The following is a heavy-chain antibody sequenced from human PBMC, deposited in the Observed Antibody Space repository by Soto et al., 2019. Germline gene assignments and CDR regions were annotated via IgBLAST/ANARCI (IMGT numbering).Heavy chain of an antibody. CDR2: IYYSGST. Sequence: SETLSLTCTVSGGSVSSGSYYWSWIRQPPGKGLEWIGYIYYSGSTNYNPSLKSRVTISVDTSKNQFSLKLSSVTAADTAVYYCARLNWNSEPYYFDYWGQGTLVTVSS. J-gene: IGHJ4*02. CDR3: ARLNWNSEPYYFDY. V-gene: IGHV4-61*01. D-gene: IGHD1-7*01. CDR1: GGSVSSGSYY.